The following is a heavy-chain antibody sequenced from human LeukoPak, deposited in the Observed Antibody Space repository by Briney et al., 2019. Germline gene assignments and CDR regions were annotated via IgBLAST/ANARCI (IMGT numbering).Heavy chain of an antibody. V-gene: IGHV4-59*04. CDR3: ARVVASTSIDS. CDR1: GGSISSYY. CDR2: IFHTGDV. J-gene: IGHJ4*02. D-gene: IGHD2-15*01. Sequence: PSETLSLTCIVSGGSISSYYWGWVRQPPGKGPEWIGSIFHTGDVYYNPSLRSRVTLSIDTSRNQVSLKVTSVTAADTALYYCARVVASTSIDSWGQGILVTVSS.